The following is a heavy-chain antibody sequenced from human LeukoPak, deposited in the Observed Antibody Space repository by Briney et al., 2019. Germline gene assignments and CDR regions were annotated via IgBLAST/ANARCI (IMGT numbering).Heavy chain of an antibody. CDR3: ARGGRYCSSTSCYEGWFDP. Sequence: ASVKVSCKASGYTFTSYGISWVRQAPGQGLEWMGWISAYNGNTNYAQKLQGRVTMTTDTSTSTAYLELRSLRSDDTAVYYCARGGRYCSSTSCYEGWFDPWGQGTLVTVSS. D-gene: IGHD2-2*01. V-gene: IGHV1-18*01. CDR1: GYTFTSYG. CDR2: ISAYNGNT. J-gene: IGHJ5*02.